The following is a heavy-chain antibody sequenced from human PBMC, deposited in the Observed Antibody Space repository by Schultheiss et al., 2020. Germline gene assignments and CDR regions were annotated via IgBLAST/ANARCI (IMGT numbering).Heavy chain of an antibody. CDR1: GGTFTSYA. CDR3: ARGGAKIVATSHFDY. D-gene: IGHD5-12*01. V-gene: IGHV1-2*02. J-gene: IGHJ4*02. Sequence: ASVKVSCKASGGTFTSYAINWVRQAPGQGLEWMGWINPNTGATNYLQKFRGRVTMTRDTSISTAYMELSRLRSDDTAVYYCARGGAKIVATSHFDYWGQGTLVTVSS. CDR2: INPNTGAT.